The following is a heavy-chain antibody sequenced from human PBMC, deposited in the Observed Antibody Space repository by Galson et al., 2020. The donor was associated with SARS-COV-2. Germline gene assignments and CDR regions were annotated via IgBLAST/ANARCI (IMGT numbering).Heavy chain of an antibody. CDR2: ISGSGGST. CDR3: AKGDPSGVRLAGLDL. J-gene: IGHJ3*01. V-gene: IGHV3-23*01. Sequence: GESLKISCAASGFTFSSYAMSWVRQAPGKGLEWVSDISGSGGSTYYADSVKGRFTISRDNAKNTLYLQMNSLRAEDTAVYYCAKGDPSGVRLAGLDLWGQGTMVTGSS. D-gene: IGHD3-3*01. CDR1: GFTFSSYA.